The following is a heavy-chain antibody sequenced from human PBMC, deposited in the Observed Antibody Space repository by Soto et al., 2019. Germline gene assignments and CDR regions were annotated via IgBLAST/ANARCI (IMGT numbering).Heavy chain of an antibody. Sequence: SETLSLTCTVSGASITYGAYSWSWIRQTPGKGLEWIGYINHLETTFYNPSLESRLTLSIDRTKNQFSLNLKSMSAADRAVYFCARGGGFDSFDYWGQGILVTVS. J-gene: IGHJ4*02. CDR3: ARGGGFDSFDY. D-gene: IGHD3-10*01. CDR2: INHLETT. V-gene: IGHV4-30-2*01. CDR1: GASITYGAYS.